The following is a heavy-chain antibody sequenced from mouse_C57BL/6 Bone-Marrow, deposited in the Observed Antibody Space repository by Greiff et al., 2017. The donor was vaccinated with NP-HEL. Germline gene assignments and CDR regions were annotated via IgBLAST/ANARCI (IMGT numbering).Heavy chain of an antibody. Sequence: EVHLVESGGDLVKPGGSLKLSCAASGFTFSSYGMSWVRQTPDKRLEWVATISSGGSYTYYLDSVKGRFTISRDNAKNTLYLQMSSLKSEDTAMYYCARLSTAQALGDYWGQGTSVTVSS. CDR2: ISSGGSYT. D-gene: IGHD3-2*02. V-gene: IGHV5-6*01. J-gene: IGHJ4*01. CDR1: GFTFSSYG. CDR3: ARLSTAQALGDY.